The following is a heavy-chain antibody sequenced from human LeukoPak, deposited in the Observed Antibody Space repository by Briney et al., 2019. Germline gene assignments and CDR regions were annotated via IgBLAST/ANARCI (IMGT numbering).Heavy chain of an antibody. Sequence: KSSETLSLTCTVSGGSISSYYWSWIRQPPGKGLEWIAYIYYSGSTNYNPSLKSRVTISVDTSKNQFSLKLSSVTAADTAVYYCARGHPQTLHPGPNWFDPWGQGTLVTVSS. V-gene: IGHV4-59*01. D-gene: IGHD3-16*01. CDR2: IYYSGST. CDR1: GGSISSYY. CDR3: ARGHPQTLHPGPNWFDP. J-gene: IGHJ5*02.